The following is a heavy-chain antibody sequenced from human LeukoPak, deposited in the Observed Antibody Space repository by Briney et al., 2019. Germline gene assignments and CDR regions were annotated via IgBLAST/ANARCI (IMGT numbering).Heavy chain of an antibody. V-gene: IGHV3-23*01. CDR3: ARGAIQLWLRYIDY. J-gene: IGHJ4*02. CDR1: GFTFSSYG. D-gene: IGHD5-18*01. CDR2: ISGSGGST. Sequence: GGTLRLSCAASGFTFSSYGMSWVRQAPGKGLEWVSAISGSGGSTYYADSVKGRFTISRDNAKNSLYLQMNSLRAEDTAVYYCARGAIQLWLRYIDYWGQGTLVTVSS.